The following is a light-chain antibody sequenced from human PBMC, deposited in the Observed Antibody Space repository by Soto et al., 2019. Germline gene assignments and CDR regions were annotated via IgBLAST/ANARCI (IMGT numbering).Light chain of an antibody. V-gene: IGKV3-15*01. J-gene: IGKJ5*01. Sequence: EIVLTQSPATLSVSPGERATLSCRASQSISNYLAWYQQKPGQPPTLLIHGASTTATGIPGRFSGSGSGTEFTLTIINLQSEDSAIYYCQQYHDWIGFGPGTDWRL. CDR3: QQYHDWIG. CDR2: GAS. CDR1: QSISNY.